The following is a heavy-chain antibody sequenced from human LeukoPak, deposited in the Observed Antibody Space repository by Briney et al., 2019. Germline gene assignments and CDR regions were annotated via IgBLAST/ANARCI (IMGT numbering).Heavy chain of an antibody. CDR3: ARGGSRLRQLVLFNGDWFDP. J-gene: IGHJ5*02. Sequence: ASVKVSCTASGYKFTKYGISWVRQAPGQGLEWMGWINPNSGGTNYAQKFQGRVTMTRDTSISTAYMELSRLRSDDTAVYYCARGGSRLRQLVLFNGDWFDPWGQGTLVTVSS. CDR2: INPNSGGT. CDR1: GYKFTKYG. D-gene: IGHD6-13*01. V-gene: IGHV1-2*02.